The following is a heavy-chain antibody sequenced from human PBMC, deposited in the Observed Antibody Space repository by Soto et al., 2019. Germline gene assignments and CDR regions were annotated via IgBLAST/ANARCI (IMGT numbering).Heavy chain of an antibody. CDR3: ARLGSHLAVDY. Sequence: QVQLVESGGGVVQPGGSLRLSCAASGFTFKNYAIYWVRQGPGKGLEWVAVISFDGVDKYFGDSAMGRFSISRDNSKNTVFLELNSLTVEDTARYYCARLGSHLAVDYWGQGTLVAVSS. D-gene: IGHD3-16*01. J-gene: IGHJ4*02. V-gene: IGHV3-30-3*01. CDR1: GFTFKNYA. CDR2: ISFDGVDK.